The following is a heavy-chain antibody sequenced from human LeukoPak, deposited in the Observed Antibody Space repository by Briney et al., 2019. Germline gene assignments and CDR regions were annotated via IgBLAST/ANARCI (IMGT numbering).Heavy chain of an antibody. CDR2: INPSGGST. CDR3: AREEGIAAAGNGGYFDY. J-gene: IGHJ4*02. V-gene: IGHV1-46*01. Sequence: ASVKVSCKASGYTFTSYYMHWVRQAPGQGLEWMGIINPSGGSTSYAQKFQGRVTMTRDTSTSTVYMELSSLRTEDTAVYYCAREEGIAAAGNGGYFDYWGQGTLVTVSS. CDR1: GYTFTSYY. D-gene: IGHD6-13*01.